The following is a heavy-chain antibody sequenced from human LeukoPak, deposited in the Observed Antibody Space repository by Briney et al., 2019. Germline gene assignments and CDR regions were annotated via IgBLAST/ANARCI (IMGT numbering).Heavy chain of an antibody. V-gene: IGHV1-2*02. CDR3: ARANFLYCSSTTCLFDY. Sequence: ASVKVSCKASGSTFTGYYMHWVRQAPGQGFEWMGWINPNDGDTNYAQKFQGRVTMTRDTSISTAHMEVSRLRSDDTAVYYCARANFLYCSSTTCLFDYWGQGTLVTVSS. CDR2: INPNDGDT. J-gene: IGHJ4*02. CDR1: GSTFTGYY. D-gene: IGHD2-2*01.